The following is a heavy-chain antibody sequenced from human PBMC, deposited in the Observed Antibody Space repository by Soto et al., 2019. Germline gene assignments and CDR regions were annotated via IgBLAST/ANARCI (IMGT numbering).Heavy chain of an antibody. J-gene: IGHJ6*02. Sequence: QVQLVESGGGVVQPGRSLRLSCAASGFTFSSYGMHWVRQAPGKGLEWVAVISYDGSNKYYADSVKGRFTISRDNSKNTRYLKQHRLRAEDTTVYYCAKGVLAGRYYYYGMDVWGQGTTVIVSS. V-gene: IGHV3-30*18. CDR3: AKGVLAGRYYYYGMDV. D-gene: IGHD3-3*02. CDR1: GFTFSSYG. CDR2: ISYDGSNK.